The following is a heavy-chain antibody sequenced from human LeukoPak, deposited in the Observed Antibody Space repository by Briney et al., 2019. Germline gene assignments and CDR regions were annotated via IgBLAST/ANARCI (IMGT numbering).Heavy chain of an antibody. CDR1: GFTFSSYG. Sequence: GGSLRLSCAASGFTFSSYGMHWVRQAPGKGLEWVAVIWYDGSNKYYADSVKGRFTISRDNSKNALYLQMNSLRAEDTAVYYCARDLTRYSGYYSGKDESAFDIWGQGTMVTVSS. J-gene: IGHJ3*02. D-gene: IGHD3-22*01. V-gene: IGHV3-33*01. CDR2: IWYDGSNK. CDR3: ARDLTRYSGYYSGKDESAFDI.